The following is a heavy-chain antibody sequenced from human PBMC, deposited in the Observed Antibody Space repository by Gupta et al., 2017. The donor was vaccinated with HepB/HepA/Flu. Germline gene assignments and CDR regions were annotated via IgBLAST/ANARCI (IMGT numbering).Heavy chain of an antibody. CDR3: ARDLYYDILTGYYPLPTGDGMDV. CDR2: IKQDGSEK. CDR1: GFTFSSYW. J-gene: IGHJ6*02. V-gene: IGHV3-7*01. Sequence: EVQLVESGGGLVQPGGSLRLSCAASGFTFSSYWMSWVRQAPGKGLEWVANIKQDGSEKYYVDSVKGRFTISRDNAKNSLYLQMNSLRAEDTAVYYCARDLYYDILTGYYPLPTGDGMDVWGQGTTVTVSS. D-gene: IGHD3-9*01.